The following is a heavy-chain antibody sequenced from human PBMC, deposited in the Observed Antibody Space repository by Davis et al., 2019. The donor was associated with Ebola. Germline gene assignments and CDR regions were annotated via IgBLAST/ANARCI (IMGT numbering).Heavy chain of an antibody. CDR2: IGSDSNHI. CDR3: ARDRGTVNSYYFDY. CDR1: GSSFRSYR. Sequence: PGGSLRLSCVSSGSSFRSYRLNWVRQAPGKGLEWVSSIGSDSNHIEYADSVRGRFTISRDDAKNSVFLHMNSLRAEDTAVYYCARDRGTVNSYYFDYWGQGTLVTVSS. J-gene: IGHJ4*02. D-gene: IGHD3-10*01. V-gene: IGHV3-21*01.